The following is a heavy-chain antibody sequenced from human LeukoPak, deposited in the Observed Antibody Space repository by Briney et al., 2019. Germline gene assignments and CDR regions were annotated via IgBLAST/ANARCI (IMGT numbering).Heavy chain of an antibody. D-gene: IGHD4-23*01. Sequence: GGALIPSRAASRFTFSRYRMNWVRQPPGKGLEWVSSISSSSSYIYYADSVKGRFSISRDNAKNSLYLQMNSLRAEDTAVYYCARNYGGNSGPIDYWGQGTLVTVSS. CDR3: ARNYGGNSGPIDY. J-gene: IGHJ4*02. V-gene: IGHV3-21*01. CDR2: ISSSSSYI. CDR1: RFTFSRYR.